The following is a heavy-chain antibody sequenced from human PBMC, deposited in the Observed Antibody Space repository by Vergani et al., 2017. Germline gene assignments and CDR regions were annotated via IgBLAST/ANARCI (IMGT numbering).Heavy chain of an antibody. V-gene: IGHV3-48*01. D-gene: IGHD3-10*01. CDR3: ARDERMVRGVSDY. CDR1: GFTFSSYS. CDR2: ISSSSSTI. Sequence: EVQLVESGGGLVQPGGSLRLSCAASGFTFSSYSMNWVRQAPGKGLEWVSYISSSSSTIYYAGSVKGLFTISRDNAKNSLYLQMNSLRAEDTAVYYCARDERMVRGVSDYWGQGTLVTVSS. J-gene: IGHJ4*02.